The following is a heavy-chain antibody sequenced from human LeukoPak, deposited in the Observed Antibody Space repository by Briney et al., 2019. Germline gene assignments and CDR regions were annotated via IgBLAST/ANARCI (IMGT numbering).Heavy chain of an antibody. CDR1: GVAISSDY. D-gene: IGHD5-12*01. Sequence: SETLSFTCTVSGVAISSDYWSWIRQPAGQGREWIGRIYNTGTTNYNSSLKSRVTMSVDTSTNQFSLRLTSVTAADTAVYYCARESGNDRKLDYWGQGTLVAVSS. CDR3: ARESGNDRKLDY. J-gene: IGHJ4*02. V-gene: IGHV4-4*07. CDR2: IYNTGTT.